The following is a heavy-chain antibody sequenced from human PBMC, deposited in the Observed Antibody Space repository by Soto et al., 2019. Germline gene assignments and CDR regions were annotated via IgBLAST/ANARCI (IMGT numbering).Heavy chain of an antibody. D-gene: IGHD6-6*01. CDR3: ASGKYSPSRRYYGMDL. CDR1: GGTFSSYA. J-gene: IGHJ6*02. CDR2: IIPIFGTA. Sequence: GASVKVSCKASGGTFSSYAISWVRQAPGQGLEWMGGIIPIFGTANYAQKFQGRVTITADESTSTAYMELSSLRSEETAVYYCASGKYSPSRRYYGMDLWGQGTTATVSS. V-gene: IGHV1-69*13.